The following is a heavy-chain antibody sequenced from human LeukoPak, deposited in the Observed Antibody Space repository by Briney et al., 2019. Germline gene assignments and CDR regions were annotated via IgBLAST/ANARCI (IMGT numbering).Heavy chain of an antibody. V-gene: IGHV3-9*01. CDR2: ISWNGGII. CDR3: AKDISSGGVDPFDI. D-gene: IGHD3-16*01. CDR1: GFTFSSYW. Sequence: PGGSLRLSCAAPGFTFSSYWMSWVRQAPGKGLEWVSGISWNGGIIGYADSVKGRFTISRDNAKNSLYLQMNSLRAEDTALYYCAKDISSGGVDPFDIWGQGTVVTVSS. J-gene: IGHJ3*02.